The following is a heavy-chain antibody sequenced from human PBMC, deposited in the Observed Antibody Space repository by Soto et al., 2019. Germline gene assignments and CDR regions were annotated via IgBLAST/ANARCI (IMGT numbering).Heavy chain of an antibody. CDR2: INPNSGVT. V-gene: IGHV1-2*04. J-gene: IGHJ6*03. CDR3: ARESGGATATVDYYYFYMDV. Sequence: QVQLVQSGAEVKKPGASVTVSCRSSGDTFTDYYIHWVRQAPGQGLEWMGWINPNSGVTKYAQKFQGWVSMTRDTSIRTVYMQLSRLRSDDTAVYYCARESGGATATVDYYYFYMDVWGTGTTVTVSS. CDR1: GDTFTDYY. D-gene: IGHD5-12*01.